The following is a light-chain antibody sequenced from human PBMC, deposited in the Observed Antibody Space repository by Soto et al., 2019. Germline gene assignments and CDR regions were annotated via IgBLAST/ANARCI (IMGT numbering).Light chain of an antibody. CDR3: QSYDASNQV. CDR1: SGNIASNY. V-gene: IGLV6-57*03. CDR2: EDN. Sequence: NFMLTQPHSVSESPGKTVTISCTRSSGNIASNYVQWYQQRPGSAPTTAIYEDNQRPSGVPDRFSGSIDSSSNSAALTISGLKTEDEADYYCQSYDASNQVFGGGTKLTVL. J-gene: IGLJ3*02.